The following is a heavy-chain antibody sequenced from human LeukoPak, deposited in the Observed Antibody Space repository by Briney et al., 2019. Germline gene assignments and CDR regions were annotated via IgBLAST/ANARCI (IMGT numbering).Heavy chain of an antibody. CDR1: GGSISSSSYY. D-gene: IGHD6-19*01. J-gene: IGHJ4*02. CDR3: ARDMAVAGYFDY. Sequence: SETLSLTCTVSGGSISSSSYYWGWIRQPPGKGLEWIGSIYYSGSTNYNPSLKSRVTMSVDTSKNQFSLKLSSVTAADTAVYYCARDMAVAGYFDYWGQGTLVTVSS. CDR2: IYYSGST. V-gene: IGHV4-39*07.